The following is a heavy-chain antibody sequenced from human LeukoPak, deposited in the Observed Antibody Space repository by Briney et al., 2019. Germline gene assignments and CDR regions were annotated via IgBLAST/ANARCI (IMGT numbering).Heavy chain of an antibody. V-gene: IGHV4-39*01. CDR3: ARTGMVPFIDY. CDR2: IYYSGST. D-gene: IGHD3-10*01. Sequence: SETLSLTCTVSGGSISSSSYYWGWIRQPPGKGLEWIGSIYYSGSTYYNPSLKSRVTISVDTSKNQFSLKLSSVTAADTAVYYCARTGMVPFIDYWGQGTLVTVSS. CDR1: GGSISSSSYY. J-gene: IGHJ4*02.